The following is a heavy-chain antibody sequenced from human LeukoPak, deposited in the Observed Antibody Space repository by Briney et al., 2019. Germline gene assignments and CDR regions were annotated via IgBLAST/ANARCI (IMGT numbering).Heavy chain of an antibody. CDR3: AKIPPASGSYYWFDP. V-gene: IGHV3-30*02. CDR2: IRYDGSNK. CDR1: GFTFSSYG. D-gene: IGHD3-10*01. Sequence: GGSLRLSCAASGFTFSSYGMHWVRQAPGKGLEWVAFIRYDGSNKYYADSVKGRFTISRDNSKNTLYLQMNSLRAEDTAVYYCAKIPPASGSYYWFDPWGQGTLVTVSS. J-gene: IGHJ5*02.